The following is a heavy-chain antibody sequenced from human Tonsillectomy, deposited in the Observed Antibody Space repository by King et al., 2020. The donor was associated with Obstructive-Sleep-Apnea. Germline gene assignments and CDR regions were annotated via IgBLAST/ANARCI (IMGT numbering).Heavy chain of an antibody. J-gene: IGHJ4*02. V-gene: IGHV3-23*04. Sequence: VQLVESGGGLVQPGGSLRLSCAASGFTFSSYAMSWVRQAPGKGLEWVSAISGSGGSTYYADSVKGRFTISRDNSKNMLYLQMNSLRAEDTAVYYCAREGYCSGGSCYSFYFDYWGQGTLVTVSS. D-gene: IGHD2-15*01. CDR2: ISGSGGST. CDR3: AREGYCSGGSCYSFYFDY. CDR1: GFTFSSYA.